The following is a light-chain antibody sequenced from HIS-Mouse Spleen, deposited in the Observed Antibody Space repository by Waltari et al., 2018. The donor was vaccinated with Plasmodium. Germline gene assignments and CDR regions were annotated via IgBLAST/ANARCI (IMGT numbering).Light chain of an antibody. CDR2: KDS. CDR1: ALPTQY. V-gene: IGLV3-25*03. CDR3: QSADSSGTYRV. Sequence: SYELTQPPSVSVSPGPTPRITSSGDALPTQYAYWYQQKQGQAPALVIYKDSERPSGIPERFSGSSSGTTVTLTISGVQAEDEADYYCQSADSSGTYRVFGGGTKLTVL. J-gene: IGLJ2*01.